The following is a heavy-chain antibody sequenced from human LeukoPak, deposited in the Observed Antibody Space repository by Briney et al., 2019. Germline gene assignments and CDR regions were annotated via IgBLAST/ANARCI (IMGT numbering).Heavy chain of an antibody. Sequence: SETLSLTCTLAGRSLSSYYWSWIRQPPGKGLEWIGSIYYSRSTYYNPSLKSRVTISVDTSKNQFSLKLSSVSAADSAVYYCARDLAYIVTMGFDYWGQGTLVTVSS. D-gene: IGHD3-16*01. V-gene: IGHV4-59*05. CDR2: IYYSRST. CDR3: ARDLAYIVTMGFDY. J-gene: IGHJ4*02. CDR1: GRSLSSYY.